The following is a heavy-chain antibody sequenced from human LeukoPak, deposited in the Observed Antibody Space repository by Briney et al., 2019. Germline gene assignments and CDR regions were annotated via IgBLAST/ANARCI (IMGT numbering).Heavy chain of an antibody. J-gene: IGHJ4*02. CDR1: GGSVSSGSYY. CDR3: AREGTTGWAF. D-gene: IGHD1-1*01. V-gene: IGHV4-61*01. CDR2: IYYSGST. Sequence: SETLSLTCTVSGGSVSSGSYYWSWIRQPPGKGLEWIGYIYYSGSTNYNPSLKSRVTISVDTSKNQFSLKLTSVTAADTAVYFCAREGTTGWAFWGQGTLVTVSS.